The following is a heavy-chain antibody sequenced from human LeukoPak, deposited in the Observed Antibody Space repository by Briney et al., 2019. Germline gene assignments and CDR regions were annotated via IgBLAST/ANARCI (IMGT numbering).Heavy chain of an antibody. Sequence: GGSLRLSCAASGFTFSSYAMHWVRQAPGKGLEWVAVISYDGSNKYYADSVKGRFTISRDNSKNTLYLQMNSLRAEDTAVYYCAREWELTEFDYWDQGTLVTVSS. CDR1: GFTFSSYA. CDR2: ISYDGSNK. CDR3: AREWELTEFDY. D-gene: IGHD1-26*01. V-gene: IGHV3-30-3*01. J-gene: IGHJ4*02.